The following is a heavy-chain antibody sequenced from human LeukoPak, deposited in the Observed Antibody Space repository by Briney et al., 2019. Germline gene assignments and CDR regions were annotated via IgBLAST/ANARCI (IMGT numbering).Heavy chain of an antibody. CDR1: GFTFSNYA. V-gene: IGHV3-23*01. CDR2: ISANGGNI. CDR3: AKTQGAGSAVANYYFDL. J-gene: IGHJ4*02. D-gene: IGHD6-19*01. Sequence: GGSLRLSCAASGFTFSNYAMSWVRQAPGKGLEWVSGISANGGNIFYADSVKGRFTISRDISKNTLYLQLNSVRVEDTAFYYCAKTQGAGSAVANYYFDLWGQGTLVTVSS.